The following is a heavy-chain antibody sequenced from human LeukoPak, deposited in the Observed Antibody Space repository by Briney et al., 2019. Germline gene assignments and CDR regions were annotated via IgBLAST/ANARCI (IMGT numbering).Heavy chain of an antibody. CDR2: IKGTGLTT. D-gene: IGHD3-16*01. V-gene: IGHV3-11*04. Sequence: GGSLRLSCAASGFIFSDYYMSWIRQAPGKGLEWISTIKGTGLTTYYADSVKGRVTISRDNDRNSLFLQMSILRADDTAIYYCARAGELRYMDVWGKGTAVTVSS. CDR3: ARAGELRYMDV. J-gene: IGHJ6*03. CDR1: GFIFSDYY.